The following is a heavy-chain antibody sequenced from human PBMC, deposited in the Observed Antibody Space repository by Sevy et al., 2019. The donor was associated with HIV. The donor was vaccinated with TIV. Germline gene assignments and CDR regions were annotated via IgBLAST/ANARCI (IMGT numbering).Heavy chain of an antibody. CDR1: GFTFDDYT. D-gene: IGHD6-13*01. CDR3: AKQAAAGRFYFDY. CDR2: ISWDGGST. Sequence: GSLRLSCAASGFTFDDYTMHWVRQAPGKGLEWVSLISWDGGSTYYADSVKGRFTISRDNSKNSLYLQMNSLRTEDTALYYCAKQAAAGRFYFDYWGQGTLVTVSS. V-gene: IGHV3-43*01. J-gene: IGHJ4*02.